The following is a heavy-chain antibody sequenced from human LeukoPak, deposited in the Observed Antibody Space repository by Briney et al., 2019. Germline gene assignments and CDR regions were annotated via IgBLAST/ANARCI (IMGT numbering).Heavy chain of an antibody. D-gene: IGHD5-18*01. J-gene: IGHJ1*01. CDR2: ISGSGGGT. V-gene: IGHV3-23*01. CDR1: GFTFSSYA. CDR3: ARAGYSMDTEYFQH. Sequence: GGSLRLSCAASGFTFSSYAMSWVRQAPGKGLEWVSGISGSGGGTYYADSVKGRFTISRDNAKSSLYLQMNSLRAEDTAVYYCARAGYSMDTEYFQHWGQGTLVTVSS.